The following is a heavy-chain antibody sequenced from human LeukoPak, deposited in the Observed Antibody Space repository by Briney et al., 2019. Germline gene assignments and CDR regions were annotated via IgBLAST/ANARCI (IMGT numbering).Heavy chain of an antibody. D-gene: IGHD3-16*01. CDR2: IWYDGSKN. CDR3: ARASYSPNWFDP. CDR1: GFPFRNYG. Sequence: GRSLRLSCAASGFPFRNYGMHWVRQAPGKGLEWVAIIWYDGSKNYYADSVKGRFTISRDNLNNTLYLQMNSLRAEDTAVYYCARASYSPNWFDPWGQGTLVTVSS. V-gene: IGHV3-33*03. J-gene: IGHJ5*02.